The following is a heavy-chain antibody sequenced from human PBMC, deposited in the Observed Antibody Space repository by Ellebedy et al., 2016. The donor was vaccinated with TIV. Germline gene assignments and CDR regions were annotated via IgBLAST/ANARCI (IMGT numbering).Heavy chain of an antibody. CDR1: GFTFSNHY. D-gene: IGHD4-23*01. V-gene: IGHV3-11*01. CDR3: SRPYYGGNRYLRFEV. CDR2: ISSGGSTI. Sequence: GGSLRLSXATSGFTFSNHYMSWIRQAPGKGLEWISYISSGGSTIYYADSVKGRFTISRDNAKNSVDLHMNSLRAEDTAVYYCSRPYYGGNRYLRFEVWGQGTLVTVSS. J-gene: IGHJ1*01.